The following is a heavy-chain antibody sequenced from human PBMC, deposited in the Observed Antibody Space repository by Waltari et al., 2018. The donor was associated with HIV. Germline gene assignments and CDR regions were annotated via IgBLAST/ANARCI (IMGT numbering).Heavy chain of an antibody. D-gene: IGHD2-21*02. J-gene: IGHJ4*02. CDR2: IWYDASNE. CDR1: EISFSALA. Sequence: QVQLVESGGGVVQPGRSLRLSCATSEISFSALAFHWVRQAPGKGLEWVALIWYDASNEYYADSVKGRFTLSRDNSKKTVYLEMNSLRAEDTAVYYCAAVSCGGDCYFDYWGQGTMVTVTS. V-gene: IGHV3-33*01. CDR3: AAVSCGGDCYFDY.